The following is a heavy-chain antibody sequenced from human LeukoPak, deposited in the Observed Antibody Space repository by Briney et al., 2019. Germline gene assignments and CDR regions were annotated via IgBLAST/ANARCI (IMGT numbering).Heavy chain of an antibody. V-gene: IGHV1-58*01. CDR1: GFTFTSSG. CDR3: AAVPGYSSSWDPYYFDY. CDR2: IVVGSGNT. J-gene: IGHJ4*02. D-gene: IGHD6-13*01. Sequence: ASVKVSCKASGFTFTSSGVQWVRQARGQRLEWIGWIVVGSGNTNYAQKFQERVTITRDMSTSTAYMELSSLRSEDTAVYYCAAVPGYSSSWDPYYFDYWGQGTLVTVSS.